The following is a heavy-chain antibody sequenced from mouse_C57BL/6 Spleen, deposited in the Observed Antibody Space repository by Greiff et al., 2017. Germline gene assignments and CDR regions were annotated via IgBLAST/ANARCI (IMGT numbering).Heavy chain of an antibody. CDR1: GYAFSSSW. CDR3: ARRSNYGYFDV. Sequence: QVQLQQSGPELVKPGASVKISCKASGYAFSSSWMNWVKPRPGKGLEWIGRIYPGDGDTNYNGKFKGKATLTADKSSSTAYMQLSSLTSEDSAVYFCARRSNYGYFDVWGTGTTVTVSS. CDR2: IYPGDGDT. D-gene: IGHD2-5*01. V-gene: IGHV1-82*01. J-gene: IGHJ1*03.